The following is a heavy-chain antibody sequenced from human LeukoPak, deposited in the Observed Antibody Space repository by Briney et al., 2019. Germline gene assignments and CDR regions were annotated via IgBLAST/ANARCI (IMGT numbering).Heavy chain of an antibody. CDR2: IIPIFGTA. Sequence: SVKVSCKASGGTFSSYAISWVRQVPGQGLEWMGGIIPIFGTANYAQKFQGRVTITTDESTSTAYMELSSLRSEDTAVYYCARGTDGDYRMKTDYWGQGTLVTVSS. D-gene: IGHD4-17*01. V-gene: IGHV1-69*05. CDR3: ARGTDGDYRMKTDY. CDR1: GGTFSSYA. J-gene: IGHJ4*02.